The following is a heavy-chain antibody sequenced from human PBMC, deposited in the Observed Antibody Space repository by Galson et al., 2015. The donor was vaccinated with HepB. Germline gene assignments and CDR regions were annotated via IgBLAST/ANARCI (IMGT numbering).Heavy chain of an antibody. D-gene: IGHD3-3*01. J-gene: IGHJ4*02. CDR3: ARKYYDFWSGYSRPLDY. CDR1: GYTFTSYG. V-gene: IGHV1-18*01. Sequence: SVKVSCKASGYTFTSYGISWVRQAPGQGLEWMGWISAYNGNTNYAQKLQGRVTMTTDTSTSTAYMELRSLRSDDTAVYYCARKYYDFWSGYSRPLDYWGQGTLVTVSS. CDR2: ISAYNGNT.